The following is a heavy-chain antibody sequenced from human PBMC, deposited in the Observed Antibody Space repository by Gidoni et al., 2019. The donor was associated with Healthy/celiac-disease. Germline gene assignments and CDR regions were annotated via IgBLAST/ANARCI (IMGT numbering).Heavy chain of an antibody. J-gene: IGHJ4*02. CDR3: AKDLSLAAKAPLDY. D-gene: IGHD6-13*01. CDR1: GFTFDDYA. CDR2: ISWNSGSI. V-gene: IGHV3-9*01. Sequence: EVQLVESGGGLVQPGRSLRLSCAASGFTFDDYAMHWGRQAPGKGLEWVSGISWNSGSIGYADSVKGRFTISRDNAKNSLYLQMNSLRAEDTALYYCAKDLSLAAKAPLDYWGQGTLVTVSS.